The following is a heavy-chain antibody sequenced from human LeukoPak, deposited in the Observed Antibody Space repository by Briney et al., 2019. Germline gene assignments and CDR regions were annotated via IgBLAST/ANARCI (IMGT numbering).Heavy chain of an antibody. CDR1: GGSFSGYY. J-gene: IGHJ5*02. V-gene: IGHV4-34*01. CDR2: INHSRST. Sequence: SETLSLTCAVYGGSFSGYYWSWIRQPPGKGLEWIGEINHSRSTNYNPSLKSRVTISVDTSKNQFSLKLSSVTAADTAVYYCARTLTGYYNRFDPWGQGTLVTVSS. D-gene: IGHD3-9*01. CDR3: ARTLTGYYNRFDP.